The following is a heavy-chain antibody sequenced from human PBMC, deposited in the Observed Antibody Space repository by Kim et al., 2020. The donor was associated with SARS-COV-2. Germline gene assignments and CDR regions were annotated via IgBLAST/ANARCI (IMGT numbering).Heavy chain of an antibody. Sequence: SETLSLTCAVYGGSFSGYYWSWIRQPPGKGLEWIGEINHSGSTNYNPSLKSRVTISVDTSKNQFSLKLSSVTAADTAVYYCARVYSLYSSSWYRYYYYGMDVWGQGTTVTVSS. CDR1: GGSFSGYY. CDR2: INHSGST. J-gene: IGHJ6*02. D-gene: IGHD6-13*01. V-gene: IGHV4-34*01. CDR3: ARVYSLYSSSWYRYYYYGMDV.